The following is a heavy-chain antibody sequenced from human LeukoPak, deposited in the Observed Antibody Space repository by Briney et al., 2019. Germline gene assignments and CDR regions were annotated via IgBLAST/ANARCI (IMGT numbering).Heavy chain of an antibody. V-gene: IGHV1-8*01. J-gene: IGHJ6*03. CDR2: MNPNSGNT. D-gene: IGHD3-10*01. Sequence: ASVKVSCKASGYTFTSYDINWVRQATGQGLEWMGWMNPNSGNTGYAQKFQGRVTMTRNTSIGTAYMELSSLRSEDTAVYYCARGMVHYYYYYYMDVWGKGTTVTVSS. CDR3: ARGMVHYYYYYYMDV. CDR1: GYTFTSYD.